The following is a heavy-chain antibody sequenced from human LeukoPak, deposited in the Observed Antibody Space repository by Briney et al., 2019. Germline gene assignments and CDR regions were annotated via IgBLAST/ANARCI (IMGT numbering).Heavy chain of an antibody. D-gene: IGHD3-10*01. J-gene: IGHJ4*02. Sequence: GGSLRLSCAASGFTFSSYAMSWVRQAPGKGLEWVSAISGSGGSTYYADSVKGRFTISRDNSKNTLYLQMNSLRAEDTAVYYCAKDLGNNYYGSGSIADYWGQGTLVTVSS. CDR2: ISGSGGST. V-gene: IGHV3-23*01. CDR1: GFTFSSYA. CDR3: AKDLGNNYYGSGSIADY.